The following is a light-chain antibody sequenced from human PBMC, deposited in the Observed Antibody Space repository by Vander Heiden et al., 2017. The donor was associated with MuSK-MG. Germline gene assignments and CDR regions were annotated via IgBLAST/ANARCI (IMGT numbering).Light chain of an antibody. CDR3: QQDNSYSWT. CDR1: QRISSW. V-gene: IGKV1-5*03. J-gene: IGKJ1*01. Sequence: DIQMTQSPSTLSASVGDRVTITCRASQRISSWLAWYQQKPGKAPKLLIYKASSLESGVPSRFSGSGSGTEFTLTISSLQPDDFATYYCQQDNSYSWTFGQGTKVEIK. CDR2: KAS.